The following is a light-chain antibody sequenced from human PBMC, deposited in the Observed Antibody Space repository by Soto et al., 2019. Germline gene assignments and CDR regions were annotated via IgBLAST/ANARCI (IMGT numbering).Light chain of an antibody. Sequence: EIVLTQSPATLSLSPGERATLSCRASQSVGSYLAWYQQKPGQSPRLLIYDASTRATGIPARFSGSGSETDFTLTISSLEPADFAVYYCQQRSRWPITFGQGTRLE. CDR3: QQRSRWPIT. CDR1: QSVGSY. CDR2: DAS. V-gene: IGKV3-11*01. J-gene: IGKJ5*01.